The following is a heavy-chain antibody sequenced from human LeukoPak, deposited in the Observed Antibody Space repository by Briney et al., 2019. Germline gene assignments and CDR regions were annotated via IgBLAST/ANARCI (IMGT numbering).Heavy chain of an antibody. CDR2: INPSGGST. CDR1: GYTFTSYY. J-gene: IGHJ4*02. V-gene: IGHV1-46*01. CDR3: ALWKYDYVWGSYPQGDY. Sequence: ASVKVSCKASGYTFTSYYMHWVRQAPGQGLEWMGIINPSGGSTSYAQKFQGRVTMTRDTSTSTVYMELSSLRSEDTAVYYCALWKYDYVWGSYPQGDYWGQGTLVTVSS. D-gene: IGHD3-16*02.